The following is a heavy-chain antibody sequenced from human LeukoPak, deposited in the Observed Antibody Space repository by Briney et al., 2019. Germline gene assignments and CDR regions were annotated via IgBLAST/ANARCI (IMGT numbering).Heavy chain of an antibody. CDR2: IIPIFGTA. V-gene: IGHV1-69*06. J-gene: IGHJ4*02. D-gene: IGHD3-22*01. CDR3: ATDTYYYDSSGYYFDY. CDR1: GYTFTSYY. Sequence: GASVNVSCKASGYTFTSYYMHWVRQAPGQGLEWMGGIIPIFGTANYAQKFQGRVTMTEDTSTDTAYMELSSLRSEDTAVYYCATDTYYYDSSGYYFDYWGQGTLVTVSS.